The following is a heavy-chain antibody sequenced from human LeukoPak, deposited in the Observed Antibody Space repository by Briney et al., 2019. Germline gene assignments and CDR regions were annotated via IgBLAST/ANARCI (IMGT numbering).Heavy chain of an antibody. D-gene: IGHD6-13*01. CDR3: ARIAAAGTLYYYYGMDV. CDR2: IYYSGST. CDR1: GGSISSYY. Sequence: SETLSLTCTVSGGSISSYYWSWIRQPPGKGLEWIGYIYYSGSTNYNPSLKSRVTISVDTSKNQFSLKLSSVTAADTAVYYCARIAAAGTLYYYYGMDVWGQGTTVTVSS. J-gene: IGHJ6*02. V-gene: IGHV4-59*01.